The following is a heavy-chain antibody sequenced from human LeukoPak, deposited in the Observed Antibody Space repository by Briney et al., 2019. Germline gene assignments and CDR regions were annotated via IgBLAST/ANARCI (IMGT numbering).Heavy chain of an antibody. CDR1: GGSISSYY. J-gene: IGHJ4*02. CDR3: ASSQSLWFGELFGYFDY. Sequence: PSETLSLTCTVSGGSISSYYWSWIRQPAGKGLEWIGRIYTSGSTNYNPSLKSRVTISVDTSKNQFSLKLSSVTAADTAVYYCASSQSLWFGELFGYFDYWGQGTLVTVSS. D-gene: IGHD3-10*01. CDR2: IYTSGST. V-gene: IGHV4-4*07.